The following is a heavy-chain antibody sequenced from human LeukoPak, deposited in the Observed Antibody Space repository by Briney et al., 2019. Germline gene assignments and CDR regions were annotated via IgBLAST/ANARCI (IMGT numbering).Heavy chain of an antibody. V-gene: IGHV3-48*02. J-gene: IGHJ4*02. CDR1: GFTFCSYS. Sequence: PLGSLSPSPAASGFTFCSYSIDWVRQAPGKGLEWVSYISSSSSTIYYADSVKGRFTVSRDNAKNSLYLQMNSLRDEDTAVYYCARDQVWTWESIGYWGQGTLVTVSS. CDR3: ARDQVWTWESIGY. D-gene: IGHD1-26*01. CDR2: ISSSSSTI.